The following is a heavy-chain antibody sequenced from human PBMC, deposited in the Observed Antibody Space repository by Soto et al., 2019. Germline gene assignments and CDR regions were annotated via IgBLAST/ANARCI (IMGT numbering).Heavy chain of an antibody. V-gene: IGHV4-34*01. CDR3: ARGVVVVPRGAYYYYGMDV. CDR1: GGSFSGYY. CDR2: INHSGSS. Sequence: PSETLSLTCPVYGGSFSGYYWSWIRQPPGKGLEWIGEINHSGSSNYNPSLKSRGHISVDTSKNQVSLKLSSVTAADTAVYYCARGVVVVPRGAYYYYGMDVWGQGTTVTVSS. D-gene: IGHD2-15*01. J-gene: IGHJ6*02.